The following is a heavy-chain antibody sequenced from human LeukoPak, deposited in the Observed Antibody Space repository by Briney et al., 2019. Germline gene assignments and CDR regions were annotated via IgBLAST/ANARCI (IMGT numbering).Heavy chain of an antibody. D-gene: IGHD2-21*01. CDR2: IYYSGST. CDR3: ARHTLVGDSSFDC. J-gene: IGHJ4*02. CDR1: GGSISSGGYY. V-gene: IGHV4-31*03. Sequence: SQTLSLTCTVSGGSISSGGYYWSWIRQHPGKGLEWIGYIYYSGSTYYNPSLKSRVTISVDTSKNQFSLKLSSVTAADTAVYYCARHTLVGDSSFDCWGQGTLVTVSS.